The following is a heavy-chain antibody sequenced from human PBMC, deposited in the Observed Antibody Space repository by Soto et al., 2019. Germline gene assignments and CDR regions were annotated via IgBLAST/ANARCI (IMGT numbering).Heavy chain of an antibody. CDR1: GGTFSSYA. CDR2: IIPIFGTA. CDR3: ASGHDIIAARPDYCYYGMDV. Sequence: SVKVSCKASGGTFSSYAISWVRQAPGQGLEWMGGIIPIFGTANYAQKFQGRVTITADESTSTAYMELSSLRSEDTAVYYCASGHDIIAARPDYCYYGMDVWGQGTTVTVSS. V-gene: IGHV1-69*13. D-gene: IGHD6-6*01. J-gene: IGHJ6*02.